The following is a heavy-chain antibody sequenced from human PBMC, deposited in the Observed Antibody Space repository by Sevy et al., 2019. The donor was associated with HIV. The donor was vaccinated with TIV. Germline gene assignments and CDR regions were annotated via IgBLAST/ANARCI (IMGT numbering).Heavy chain of an antibody. Sequence: ASVKVSCKASGYTFTSYGISWVRQAPGQGLEWMGWISAYNGNTNYAQKLQGRVTMTTDTSTSTAYTGLRSLRSDDTAVYYCARDIVVVPAAIAYYYGMDVWGQGTTVTVSS. CDR2: ISAYNGNT. J-gene: IGHJ6*02. CDR1: GYTFTSYG. V-gene: IGHV1-18*01. D-gene: IGHD2-2*01. CDR3: ARDIVVVPAAIAYYYGMDV.